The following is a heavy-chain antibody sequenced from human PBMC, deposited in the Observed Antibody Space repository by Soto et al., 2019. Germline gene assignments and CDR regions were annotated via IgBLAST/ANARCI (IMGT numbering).Heavy chain of an antibody. CDR1: GGTFSSYA. J-gene: IGHJ6*02. CDR2: IIPIFGTA. Sequence: SVKVSCKASGGTFSSYAISWVRQAPGQGLEWMGGIIPIFGTANYAQKFQGRVTITADKSTSTAYMELSSLRSEDTAVYYCARDTRNSGYDWAYYYYGMDVWGRGTTVTVSS. CDR3: ARDTRNSGYDWAYYYYGMDV. D-gene: IGHD5-12*01. V-gene: IGHV1-69*06.